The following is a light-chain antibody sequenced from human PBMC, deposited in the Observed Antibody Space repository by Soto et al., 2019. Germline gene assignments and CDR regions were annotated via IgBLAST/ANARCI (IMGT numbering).Light chain of an antibody. Sequence: TQSPATLSLSPGERATLSCRASQSISSWLAWYQQKPGKAPKLLIYKASSLESGVPSRFSGSGSGTEFTLTISSLQPDDFATYYCQQYNSYWGTFGQGTKVDIK. V-gene: IGKV1-5*03. J-gene: IGKJ1*01. CDR3: QQYNSYWGT. CDR1: QSISSW. CDR2: KAS.